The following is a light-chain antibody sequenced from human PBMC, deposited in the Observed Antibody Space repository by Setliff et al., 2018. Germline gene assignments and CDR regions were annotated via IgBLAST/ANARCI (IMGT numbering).Light chain of an antibody. CDR3: QSYDSSLSGYV. Sequence: QSALTQPPSVSGAPGQRVTISCTGSSSNIGAGYDVHWYQQIPGTAPKLLIYGNSNRPSGVPDRFSGSKSGTSASLAITGLQAEDEADYYCQSYDSSLSGYVFGTGTKV. J-gene: IGLJ1*01. CDR1: SSNIGAGYD. CDR2: GNS. V-gene: IGLV1-40*01.